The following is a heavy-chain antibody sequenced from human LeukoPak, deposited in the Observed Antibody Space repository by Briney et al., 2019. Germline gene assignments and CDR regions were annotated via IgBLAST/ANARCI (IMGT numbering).Heavy chain of an antibody. CDR3: ARDGASWIYYFDY. CDR2: IYHSRST. V-gene: IGHV4-4*02. D-gene: IGHD4/OR15-4a*01. J-gene: IGHJ4*02. Sequence: SETLSLTCAVSGGSISSSNWWSWVRQPPGKGLEWIGEIYHSRSTNYNPSLKSRVTISVDKSKNQFSLKLSSVTAADTAVYYCARDGASWIYYFDYWGQGTLVTVSS. CDR1: GGSISSSNW.